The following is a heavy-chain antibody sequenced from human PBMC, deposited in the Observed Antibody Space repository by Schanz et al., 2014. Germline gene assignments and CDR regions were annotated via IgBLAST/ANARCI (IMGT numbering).Heavy chain of an antibody. V-gene: IGHV3-13*04. Sequence: EVQLVESGGGLVQPGGSLRLSCAASGFSIRNHDMHWVRQATGAGLEWVSAIGTAGDTFYLDSVKGRFTISRDNAKISLYLQMNSLRVEDTAVYYCARDTSYGMDVWGQGTTVTVSS. CDR3: ARDTSYGMDV. CDR2: IGTAGDT. CDR1: GFSIRNHD. J-gene: IGHJ6*02.